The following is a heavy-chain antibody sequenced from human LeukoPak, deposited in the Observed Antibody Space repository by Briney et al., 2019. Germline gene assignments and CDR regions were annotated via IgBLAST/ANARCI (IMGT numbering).Heavy chain of an antibody. Sequence: NPSETLSLTCTVSGASTSAYYWSWIRQPPGKGLEWIGYSYSGGNANYNPSLKSRVTISIDTSENQFSLRLTSVTAADTAVYFCAHSKRGGGYYINAFAVWGHGALVTISS. CDR2: SYSGGNA. CDR1: GASTSAYY. D-gene: IGHD1-26*01. V-gene: IGHV4-59*01. J-gene: IGHJ3*01. CDR3: AHSKRGGGYYINAFAV.